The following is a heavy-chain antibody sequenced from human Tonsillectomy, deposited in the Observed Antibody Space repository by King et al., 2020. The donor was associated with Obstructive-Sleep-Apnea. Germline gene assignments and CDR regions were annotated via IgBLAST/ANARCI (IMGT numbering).Heavy chain of an antibody. Sequence: QLVQSGAEVKKPESSVKVSCKASGGTFSSYAINWVRQAPGQGLEWMGRIIPILGIANYAQKLQGRVTITADKSTDTAHMELRSLRSEDTAVYYCARERDCSSTSCYFYGLDVWGQGTTVTVSS. D-gene: IGHD2-2*01. J-gene: IGHJ6*02. CDR2: IIPILGIA. V-gene: IGHV1-69*09. CDR1: GGTFSSYA. CDR3: ARERDCSSTSCYFYGLDV.